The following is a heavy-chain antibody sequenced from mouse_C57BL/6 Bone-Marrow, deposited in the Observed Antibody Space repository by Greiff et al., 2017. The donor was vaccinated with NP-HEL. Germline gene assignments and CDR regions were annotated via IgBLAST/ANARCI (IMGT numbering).Heavy chain of an antibody. CDR2: IDPANGNT. CDR3: ARSGYYGSSDFDY. CDR1: GFNIKNTY. V-gene: IGHV14-3*01. Sequence: VQLKESVAELVRPGASVKLSCTASGFNIKNTYMHWVKQRPEQGLEWIGRIDPANGNTKYAPKFQGKATITADTSSNTAYLQLSSLTSEDTAIYYCARSGYYGSSDFDYWGQGTTLTVSS. D-gene: IGHD1-1*01. J-gene: IGHJ2*01.